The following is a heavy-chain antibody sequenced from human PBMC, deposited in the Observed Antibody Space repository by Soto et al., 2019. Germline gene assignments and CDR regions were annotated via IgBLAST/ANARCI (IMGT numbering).Heavy chain of an antibody. CDR1: GFTFSSYG. CDR3: ARAGSTGGYYYGMDV. J-gene: IGHJ6*02. CDR2: IGTAGDT. D-gene: IGHD6-25*01. V-gene: IGHV3-13*01. Sequence: VQLVESGGGVVQPGRSLRLSCAASGFTFSSYGMHWVRQATGKGLEWVSAIGTAGDTYYPGSVKGRFTISRENAKNSLYLQMNSLRAGDTAVYYCARAGSTGGYYYGMDVWGQGTTVTVSS.